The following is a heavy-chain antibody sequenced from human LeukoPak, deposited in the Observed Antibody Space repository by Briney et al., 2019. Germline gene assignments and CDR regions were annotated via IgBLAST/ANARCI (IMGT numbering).Heavy chain of an antibody. CDR2: IYYSGST. Sequence: SETLSLTCTVSGGSISSYYWNWIRQPPGKGLEWIGYIYYSGSTNHNPSLKSRVTISVDTSKKQFSLRLSSVTAADTAVYYCARERLPMLGDYWGQGTLVTVSS. V-gene: IGHV4-59*12. D-gene: IGHD3-16*01. CDR3: ARERLPMLGDY. CDR1: GGSISSYY. J-gene: IGHJ4*01.